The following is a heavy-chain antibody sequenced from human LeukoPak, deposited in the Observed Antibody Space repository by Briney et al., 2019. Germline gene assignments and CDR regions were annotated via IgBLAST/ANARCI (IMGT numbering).Heavy chain of an antibody. CDR2: ISGSGGST. CDR1: GFTFSSYA. V-gene: IGHV3-23*01. D-gene: IGHD3-10*01. Sequence: PGGSLRLSCAASGFTFSSYAMSWVRQAPGKGLEWVSAISGSGGSTYYADSVKGRFTISRDNAKSSLYLQMNSLRAEDTAVYYCARSGGARLYGSGPDPHYYMDVWGKGTTVTISS. J-gene: IGHJ6*03. CDR3: ARSGGARLYGSGPDPHYYMDV.